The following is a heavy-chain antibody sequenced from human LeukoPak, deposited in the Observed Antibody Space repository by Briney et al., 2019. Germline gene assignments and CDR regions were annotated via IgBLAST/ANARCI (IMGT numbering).Heavy chain of an antibody. CDR2: ISSSGSTI. D-gene: IGHD5-18*01. CDR1: GFTFSNYE. Sequence: HPGGSLRLSCAASGFTFSNYEMNWVRQAPGKGLEWVSYISSSGSTIYYADSVKGRFTISRDNAKNSLYLQMNSLRAEDTAVYYCAQIYTYGSSQFDYWGQGTLVTVSS. J-gene: IGHJ4*02. V-gene: IGHV3-48*03. CDR3: AQIYTYGSSQFDY.